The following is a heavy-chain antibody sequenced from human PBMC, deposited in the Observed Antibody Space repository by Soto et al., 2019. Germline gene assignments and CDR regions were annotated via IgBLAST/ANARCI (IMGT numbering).Heavy chain of an antibody. Sequence: PGGSLRLSCAASGFTFDDYAMHWVRQAPGKGLEWVSGISRNRGSIGYADSVKGRFTISRDNAKNSLYLQINSLRAEDTALYYCAKDSADGDYYYYYGMDVWGQGTTVTVSS. D-gene: IGHD4-17*01. J-gene: IGHJ6*02. CDR3: AKDSADGDYYYYYGMDV. CDR1: GFTFDDYA. V-gene: IGHV3-9*01. CDR2: ISRNRGSI.